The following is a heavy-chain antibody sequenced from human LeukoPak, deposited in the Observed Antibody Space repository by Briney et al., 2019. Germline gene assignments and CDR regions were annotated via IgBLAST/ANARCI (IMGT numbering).Heavy chain of an antibody. V-gene: IGHV3-23*01. Sequence: AGGSLRHSCAPSGFTFSSYAMSWVRQAPGKGLEWVAGISSSGGSTYYADSVKGRFTMTRDNAKNTLYLQMNSLRAEDTAVYYCAKGNQGAEGSGSYLVPLDDWGQGTLVTVSS. D-gene: IGHD3-10*01. CDR3: AKGNQGAEGSGSYLVPLDD. CDR1: GFTFSSYA. J-gene: IGHJ4*02. CDR2: ISSSGGST.